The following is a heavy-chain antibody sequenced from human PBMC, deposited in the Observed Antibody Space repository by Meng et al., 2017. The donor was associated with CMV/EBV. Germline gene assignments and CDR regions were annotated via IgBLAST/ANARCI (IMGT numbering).Heavy chain of an antibody. Sequence: SVKVSCKASGGTFSSYAISWVRQAPGQGLEWMGGIIPIFGTANYAQKFQGRVTITTDESTSTAYMELRSLRSDDTAVYYCARGPGVVVPAATDYWGQGTLVTVSS. CDR2: IIPIFGTA. CDR1: GGTFSSYA. D-gene: IGHD2-2*01. V-gene: IGHV1-69*05. J-gene: IGHJ4*02. CDR3: ARGPGVVVPAATDY.